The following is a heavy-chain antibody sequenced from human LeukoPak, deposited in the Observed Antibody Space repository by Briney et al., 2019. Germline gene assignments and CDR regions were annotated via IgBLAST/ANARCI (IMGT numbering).Heavy chain of an antibody. CDR1: GGSISSGGYY. V-gene: IGHV4-31*03. D-gene: IGHD3-22*01. CDR2: IYYSGST. Sequence: SETLSLTCTVSGGSISSGGYYWSWIRQHPGKGLEWIGYIYYSGSTYYNPSLKSRVTISVDTSKNQFSLKLSSVTAADTAVYYCARDRMDYYDSSGMDVWGQGTTVTVSS. J-gene: IGHJ6*02. CDR3: ARDRMDYYDSSGMDV.